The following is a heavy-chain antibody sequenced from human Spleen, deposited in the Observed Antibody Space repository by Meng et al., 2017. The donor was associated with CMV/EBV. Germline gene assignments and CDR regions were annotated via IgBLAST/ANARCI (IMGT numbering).Heavy chain of an antibody. D-gene: IGHD1-26*01. V-gene: IGHV4-59*01. J-gene: IGHJ5*02. CDR3: ARDGARERGNWFDP. CDR1: GGSISSYY. Sequence: SETLSLTCTVSGGSISSYYWSWIRQPPGKGLEWIGYIHHSGTTNYNPSLKSRVTISEDTSKNQFSLKLSSVTAADTAVYYCARDGARERGNWFDPWGQGTLVTVSS. CDR2: IHHSGTT.